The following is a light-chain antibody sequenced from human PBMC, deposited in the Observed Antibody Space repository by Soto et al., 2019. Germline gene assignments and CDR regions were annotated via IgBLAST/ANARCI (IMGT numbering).Light chain of an antibody. Sequence: QSVLTQPPSASGTPGQRVTISCSGSGSSIGTNTVNWYRQLPGTAPKLLIYGDNQRPSGVPDRFSGSKSGTSASLAISGLQSEDEAEYYCAAWDGSLNYVLFGGGTKLTVL. CDR3: AAWDGSLNYVL. V-gene: IGLV1-44*01. CDR1: GSSIGTNT. J-gene: IGLJ2*01. CDR2: GDN.